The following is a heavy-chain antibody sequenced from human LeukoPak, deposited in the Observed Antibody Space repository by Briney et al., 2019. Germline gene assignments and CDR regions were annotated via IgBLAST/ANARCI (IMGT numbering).Heavy chain of an antibody. Sequence: NPSETLSLTCTVSGYSISSGYYWGWIRQPPGKGLEWIGSIYHSGSTYYNPSLKSRVTISVDTSKNQFSLKLSSVTAADTAVYYCARGKKSRDMKNWNQRSGTTYYYDYYYMDVWGKGATVTVSS. J-gene: IGHJ6*03. CDR1: GYSISSGYY. CDR2: IYHSGST. CDR3: ARGKKSRDMKNWNQRSGTTYYYDYYYMDV. V-gene: IGHV4-38-2*02. D-gene: IGHD1-1*01.